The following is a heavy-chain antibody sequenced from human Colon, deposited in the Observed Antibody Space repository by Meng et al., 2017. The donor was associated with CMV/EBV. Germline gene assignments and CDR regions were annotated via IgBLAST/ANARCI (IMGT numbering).Heavy chain of an antibody. Sequence: QLLGSGPGLVKPSETLSLTCTVSGASITSYYWSWIRQPAGKGLEWIGRVYISGNTNYNPSLKSRVTMSIDTSKNQLSLNIRSVTAADTAVYYCARDSNLSGLAYWGQGTLVTVSS. J-gene: IGHJ4*02. V-gene: IGHV4-4*07. CDR3: ARDSNLSGLAY. D-gene: IGHD3-10*01. CDR2: VYISGNT. CDR1: GASITSYY.